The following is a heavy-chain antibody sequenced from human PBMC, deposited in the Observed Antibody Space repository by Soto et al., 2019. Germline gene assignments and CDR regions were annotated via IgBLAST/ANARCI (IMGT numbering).Heavy chain of an antibody. D-gene: IGHD6-6*01. CDR1: GGTFSSYT. CDR3: AVPGYPSSYYYYGMDV. Sequence: VASVKVSCKASGGTFSSYTISWVRQAPGQGLEWMGRIIPILGIANYAQKFQGRVTITADKSTSTAYMELSSLRSEDTAVYYCAVPGYPSSYYYYGMDVWGQGTTVTVSS. V-gene: IGHV1-69*02. J-gene: IGHJ6*02. CDR2: IIPILGIA.